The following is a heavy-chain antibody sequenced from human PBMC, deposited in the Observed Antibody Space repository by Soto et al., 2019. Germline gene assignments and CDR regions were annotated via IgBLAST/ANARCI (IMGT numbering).Heavy chain of an antibody. CDR3: AGGLDY. J-gene: IGHJ4*02. V-gene: IGHV3-23*01. D-gene: IGHD2-15*01. Sequence: GGSLRLSWAASGFTFRNYGMKWVRQAPGKGLEWVSGIDGIGSSTYYADSVKGRFTISRDNSKNTLFLQMNSLRAEDTALYYCAGGLDYWGQGTLVTVSS. CDR1: GFTFRNYG. CDR2: IDGIGSST.